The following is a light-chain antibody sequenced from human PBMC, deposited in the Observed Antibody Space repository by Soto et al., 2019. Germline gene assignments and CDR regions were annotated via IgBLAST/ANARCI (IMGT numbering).Light chain of an antibody. J-gene: IGKJ1*01. Sequence: DIKMTQSPSTLSACVGDSVTITCRASQSISDLLAWYQNKTGKAPKLLIYKASVLKSGVPSRCSGSGSGTEYTLTISSLQSDDLACYYCEQYNGYWTFGQGTKVEI. CDR1: QSISDL. CDR2: KAS. V-gene: IGKV1-5*03. CDR3: EQYNGYWT.